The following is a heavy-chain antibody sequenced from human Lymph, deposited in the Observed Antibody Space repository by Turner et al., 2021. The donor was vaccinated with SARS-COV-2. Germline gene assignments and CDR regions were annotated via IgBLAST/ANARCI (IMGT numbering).Heavy chain of an antibody. CDR3: ARDVTGPLGY. V-gene: IGHV1-69*10. J-gene: IGHJ4*02. D-gene: IGHD1-20*01. CDR1: GGTFSSYA. Sequence: QFQLVQSGAEGKKPGSSAKVPCRASGGTFSSYANSWVRQAPGQGLEWMGGIIPMLDIANYAQKFQGSVTITADKSTSTAYMELSSLRSEDTAVYYCARDVTGPLGYWGQGTLVTVSS. CDR2: IIPMLDIA.